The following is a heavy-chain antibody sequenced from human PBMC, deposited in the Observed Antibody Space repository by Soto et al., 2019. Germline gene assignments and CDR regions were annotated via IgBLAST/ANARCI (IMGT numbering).Heavy chain of an antibody. CDR2: IKSKALGGTA. V-gene: IGHV3-15*07. CDR1: GFAFNNAW. CDR3: TTDSYSTMIEVRFDY. D-gene: IGHD3-22*01. J-gene: IGHJ4*01. Sequence: PGGSLRLSCAGSGFAFNNAWINWVRQAPGMGLEWVGRIKSKALGGTADFAAPVRGRFAITRDDSRNMAYMQMNSLNTEDTAVYYCTTDSYSTMIEVRFDYWGHGTLVTVSS.